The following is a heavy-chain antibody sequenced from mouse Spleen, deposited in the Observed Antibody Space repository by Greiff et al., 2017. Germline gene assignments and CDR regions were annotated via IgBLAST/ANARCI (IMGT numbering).Heavy chain of an antibody. D-gene: IGHD3-3*01. CDR2: ISYDGSN. J-gene: IGHJ4*01. CDR3: ARPLIHLGAMDY. Sequence: EVQVVESGPGLVKPSQSLSLTCSVTGYSITSGYYWNWIRQFPGNKLEWMGYISYDGSNNYNPSLKNRISITRDTSKNQFFLKLNSVTTEDTATYYCARPLIHLGAMDYWGQGTSVTVSS. V-gene: IGHV3-6*01. CDR1: GYSITSGYY.